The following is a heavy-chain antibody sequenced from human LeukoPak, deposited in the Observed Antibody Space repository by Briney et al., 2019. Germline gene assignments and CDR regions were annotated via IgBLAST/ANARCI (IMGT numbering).Heavy chain of an antibody. D-gene: IGHD6-13*01. CDR1: GFTFSSYG. J-gene: IGHJ6*02. CDR2: ISYDGSNK. Sequence: GGSLRPSCAASGFTFSSYGMHWVRQAPGKGLEWVAVISYDGSNKYYADSVKGRFTISRDNSKNTLYLQMNSLRAEDTAVYYCAKDRYSSSWYNYYYYGMDVWGQGTTVTVSS. CDR3: AKDRYSSSWYNYYYYGMDV. V-gene: IGHV3-30*18.